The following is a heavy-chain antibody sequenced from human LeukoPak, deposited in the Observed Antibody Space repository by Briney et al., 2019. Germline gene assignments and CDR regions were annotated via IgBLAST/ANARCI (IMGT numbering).Heavy chain of an antibody. CDR3: ASGGVVYGSGSGLFDY. CDR2: INPSGGST. V-gene: IGHV1-46*01. Sequence: GASVKASCKASGYTFTSYYMHWVRQAPGQGLEWMGIINPSGGSTSYAQKFQGRVTMTRDTSTSTVYMELSSLRSEDTAVYYCASGGVVYGSGSGLFDYWGQGTLVTVSS. J-gene: IGHJ4*02. D-gene: IGHD3-10*01. CDR1: GYTFTSYY.